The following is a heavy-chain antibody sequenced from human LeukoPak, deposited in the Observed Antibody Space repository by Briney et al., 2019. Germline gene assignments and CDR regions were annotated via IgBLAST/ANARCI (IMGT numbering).Heavy chain of an antibody. D-gene: IGHD6-19*01. J-gene: IGHJ3*01. V-gene: IGHV4-39*01. CDR2: VYYTGNT. CDR3: ARLRAMAGHRGGFDF. CDR1: GDSISYHNYY. Sequence: SETLSLTCAVSGDSISYHNYYWDWIRQPPGKGLEWIGTVYYTGNTYYNPSLKSRVAISVDTSKNQFSLQLTSMTAAVTAVYYCARLRAMAGHRGGFDFWGRGTMVTVSS.